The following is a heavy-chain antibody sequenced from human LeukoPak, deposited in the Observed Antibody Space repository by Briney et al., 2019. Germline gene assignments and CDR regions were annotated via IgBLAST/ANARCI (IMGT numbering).Heavy chain of an antibody. D-gene: IGHD3-9*01. CDR1: GGSFSGYY. CDR3: ARGTLRYFDWFLPRVWFDP. Sequence: SETLSLTCAVYGGSFSGYYWSWIRQPPGKGLEWIGEINHSGSTNYNPSLKSRVTISVDTSKNQFSLKLGSVTAADTAVYYCARGTLRYFDWFLPRVWFDPWGQGTLVTVSS. J-gene: IGHJ5*02. V-gene: IGHV4-34*01. CDR2: INHSGST.